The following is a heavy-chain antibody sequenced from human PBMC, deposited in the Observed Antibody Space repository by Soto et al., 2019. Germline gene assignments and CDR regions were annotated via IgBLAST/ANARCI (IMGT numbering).Heavy chain of an antibody. CDR1: GFSFRDYD. D-gene: IGHD2-15*01. CDR3: ARAYSGRLPRRADYYYVMDV. CDR2: LGAARDP. Sequence: EVQLVESGGGSVQPGESLRLSCAASGFSFRDYDMHWVRQRKGKGLEWVSALGAARDPYYVGSVKGRFSVSRDNAQNSLFLQMNNLRVDDTAVYFCARAYSGRLPRRADYYYVMDVWGRGTTVTVSS. J-gene: IGHJ6*02. V-gene: IGHV3-13*05.